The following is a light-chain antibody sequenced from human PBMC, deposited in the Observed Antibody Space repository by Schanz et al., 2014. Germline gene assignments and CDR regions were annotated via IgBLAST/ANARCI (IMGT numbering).Light chain of an antibody. J-gene: IGKJ3*01. CDR3: QQVNSYPFT. Sequence: DIQMTQSPSSLSASVGDRVTITCQASQDISNYLNWYQQKPGKAPKLLIYDASNLETGVPSRFSGSGSGTDFTLTISSLQPEDSATYYCQQVNSYPFTFGPGTKVDVK. V-gene: IGKV1-33*01. CDR2: DAS. CDR1: QDISNY.